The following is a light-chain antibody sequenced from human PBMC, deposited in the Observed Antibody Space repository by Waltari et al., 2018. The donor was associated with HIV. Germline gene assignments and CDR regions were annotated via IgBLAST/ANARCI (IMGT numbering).Light chain of an antibody. CDR2: RNN. V-gene: IGLV1-47*01. CDR3: VAWDDSLRGVV. CDR1: TSKIGSNE. J-gene: IGLJ2*01. Sequence: SVLTQTPAASGTPGHRVTIPCSGSTSKIGSNEVFRYQHRPGAAPKLLIPRNNHRPSGVPDRFSGSTSGTSASLAISGLRSEDEADYYCVAWDDSLRGVVFGGGTKVAAL.